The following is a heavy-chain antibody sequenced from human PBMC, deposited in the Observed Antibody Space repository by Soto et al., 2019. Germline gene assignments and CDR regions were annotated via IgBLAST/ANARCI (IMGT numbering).Heavy chain of an antibody. Sequence: PXETLSLTCTVSGCSISSGDYYWSWIRQPPGKGLEWIGYIYYSGSTYYNPSLKSRVTISVDTSKNQFSLKLSSVTAADTAVYYCAGSASIAAPVDYWGQGTLVTVSS. V-gene: IGHV4-30-4*01. D-gene: IGHD6-6*01. CDR2: IYYSGST. CDR1: GCSISSGDYY. CDR3: AGSASIAAPVDY. J-gene: IGHJ4*02.